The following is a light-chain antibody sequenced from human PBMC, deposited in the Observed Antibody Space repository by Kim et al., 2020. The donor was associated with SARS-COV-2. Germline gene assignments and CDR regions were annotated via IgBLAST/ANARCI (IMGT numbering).Light chain of an antibody. CDR3: QAWDSSIVV. Sequence: VAPGQTASITCSGDKLGDKYACWYQQRPGQSPVLVIYQDSKRPSGIPERFSGSNSGNTATLTISGTQAMDEADYYCQAWDSSIVVFGGGTQLTVL. CDR1: KLGDKY. J-gene: IGLJ2*01. CDR2: QDS. V-gene: IGLV3-1*01.